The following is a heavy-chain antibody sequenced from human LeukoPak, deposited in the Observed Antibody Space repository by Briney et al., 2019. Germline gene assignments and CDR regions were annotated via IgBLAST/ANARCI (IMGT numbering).Heavy chain of an antibody. V-gene: IGHV3-30-3*01. CDR1: GFTFSSYA. D-gene: IGHD3-22*01. CDR3: ARGYYYDSSGYYYGDY. J-gene: IGHJ4*02. Sequence: GGSLRLSCAASGFTFSSYAMHWVRQAPGKGLEWVAVISYDGSNKYYADSVKGRFTISRDNSKNTLYLQMNSLRAEDTAVYYCARGYYYDSSGYYYGDYWGRGTLVTVSS. CDR2: ISYDGSNK.